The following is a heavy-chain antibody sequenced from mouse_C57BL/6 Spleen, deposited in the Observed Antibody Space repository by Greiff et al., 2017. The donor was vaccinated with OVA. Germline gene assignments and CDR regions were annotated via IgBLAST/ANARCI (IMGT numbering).Heavy chain of an antibody. D-gene: IGHD3-2*02. V-gene: IGHV1-42*01. CDR1: GYSFTGYY. Sequence: EVQLQQSGPELVKPGASVKISCKASGYSFTGYYMNWVKQSPEKSLEWIGEINPSTGGTTYNQKFKAKATLTVDKSSSTAYMQLKSLTSEDSAVYYCARRGDWEATFAYWGQGTLVTVSA. J-gene: IGHJ3*01. CDR2: INPSTGGT. CDR3: ARRGDWEATFAY.